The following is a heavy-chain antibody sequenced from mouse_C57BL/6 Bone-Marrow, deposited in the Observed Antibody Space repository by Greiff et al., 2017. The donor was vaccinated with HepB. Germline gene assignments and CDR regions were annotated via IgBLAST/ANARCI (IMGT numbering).Heavy chain of an antibody. CDR3: ARSGYVGAMDY. CDR2: ISSGSSTI. Sequence: EVKLVESGGGLVKPGGSLKLSCAASGFTFSDYGMHWVRQAPEKGLEWVAYISSGSSTIYYADTVKGRFTISRDNAKNTLFLQMTSLRSEDTAMYYCARSGYVGAMDYWGQGTSVTVSS. V-gene: IGHV5-17*01. J-gene: IGHJ4*01. CDR1: GFTFSDYG. D-gene: IGHD2-2*01.